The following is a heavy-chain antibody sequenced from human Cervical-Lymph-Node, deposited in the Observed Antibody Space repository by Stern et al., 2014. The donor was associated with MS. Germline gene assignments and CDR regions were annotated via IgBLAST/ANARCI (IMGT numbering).Heavy chain of an antibody. CDR1: GFTFSDYG. Sequence: VQLVESGGGVVQPGKSLRLSCAASGFTFSDYGMHWVRQAPGKGLEWMALAQYDGSDQYYADSVKGRFTVSRDNSKNTVLLQMNGLRPEDTAVYFCARDRGLTHYFYGMDVWGQGTTVTVSS. D-gene: IGHD3-10*01. CDR2: AQYDGSDQ. V-gene: IGHV3-30*03. J-gene: IGHJ6*02. CDR3: ARDRGLTHYFYGMDV.